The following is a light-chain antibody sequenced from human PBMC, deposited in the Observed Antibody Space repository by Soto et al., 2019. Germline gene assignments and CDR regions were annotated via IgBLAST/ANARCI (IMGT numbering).Light chain of an antibody. CDR1: QSVGTQ. CDR3: QHYNNYSPT. Sequence: EIVMTQSPATLSVSPGERATLSCRASQSVGTQLAWYQLKPGQTPRLLIFGASTRATGIPARFSGSGSGSEFTLTISSLQPDDSATYYCQHYNNYSPTFGGGTKVDIK. J-gene: IGKJ4*01. CDR2: GAS. V-gene: IGKV3-15*01.